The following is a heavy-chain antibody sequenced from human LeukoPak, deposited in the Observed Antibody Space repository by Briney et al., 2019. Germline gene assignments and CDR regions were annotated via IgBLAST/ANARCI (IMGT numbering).Heavy chain of an antibody. D-gene: IGHD5/OR15-5a*01. Sequence: SETLSLTCTVSGDSISSSSYYWGWIRQPPGKGLEWIGSMYYSGSGSTYYNPSLKSRVAISVDTSKNQFSLKLSSVTAADTAVYYCARDKGLPQAFDIWGQGTLVTVSS. J-gene: IGHJ3*02. CDR3: ARDKGLPQAFDI. CDR1: GDSISSSSYY. V-gene: IGHV4-39*02. CDR2: MYYSGSGST.